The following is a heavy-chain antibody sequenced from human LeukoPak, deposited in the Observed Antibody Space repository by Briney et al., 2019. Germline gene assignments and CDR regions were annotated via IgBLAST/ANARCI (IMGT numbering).Heavy chain of an antibody. Sequence: PSETLSLTCTVSGGSISSSSYYWGWIRQPPGKGLEWIGSVYYSGSTYYNPSLKSRVTISVNTSKNQFSLKLSSVTAADTAAYYCAREGSDYGDYYYYYMDVWGKGTTVTVSS. J-gene: IGHJ6*03. CDR3: AREGSDYGDYYYYYMDV. D-gene: IGHD4-17*01. CDR2: VYYSGST. V-gene: IGHV4-39*02. CDR1: GGSISSSSYY.